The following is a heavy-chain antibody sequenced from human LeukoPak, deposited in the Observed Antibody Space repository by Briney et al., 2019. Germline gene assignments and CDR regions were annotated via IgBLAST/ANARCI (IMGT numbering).Heavy chain of an antibody. J-gene: IGHJ4*02. V-gene: IGHV4-59*01. CDR1: GGXISSYY. CDR3: ASISSSGFKTFDY. CDR2: IYYSGGT. D-gene: IGHD6-6*01. Sequence: SETLSLTCTVSGGXISSYYWSWIRQPPGKGLEWLGYIYYSGGTNYNPSLKSRVTISLDTSKNQFSLKLSSVTAADTAVYYCASISSSGFKTFDYWGQGTLVTVSS.